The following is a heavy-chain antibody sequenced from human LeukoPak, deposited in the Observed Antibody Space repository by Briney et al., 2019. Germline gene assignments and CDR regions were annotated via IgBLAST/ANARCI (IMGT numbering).Heavy chain of an antibody. CDR1: GFTFSIHG. Sequence: GGSLRLSCAASGFTFSIHGMNWVRQAPGKGLEWVSGISGSGGNTYYADSVKGRFTISRDNSKNTLYLQMNSLRAEDTAVYYCAKDPNFYYCMDVWGKGTTVTISS. V-gene: IGHV3-23*01. CDR3: AKDPNFYYCMDV. J-gene: IGHJ6*03. CDR2: ISGSGGNT.